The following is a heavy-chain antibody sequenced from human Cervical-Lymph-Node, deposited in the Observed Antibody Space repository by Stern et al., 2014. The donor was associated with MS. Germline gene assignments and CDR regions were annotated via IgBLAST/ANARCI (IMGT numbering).Heavy chain of an antibody. D-gene: IGHD2-15*01. CDR1: GFTLSDYY. CDR2: ISNRGGTI. V-gene: IGHV3-11*01. CDR3: ASGYCTGGSCYWEYFQH. J-gene: IGHJ1*01. Sequence: VQLVESWGGLVKPGGSLRLSCAASGFTLSDYYMSWIRQAPGKGLEWISYISNRGGTIDYADSVKGRFTISRDNAQNSLYLQMSSLRADDTAVYYCASGYCTGGSCYWEYFQHWGQGTLVTVSS.